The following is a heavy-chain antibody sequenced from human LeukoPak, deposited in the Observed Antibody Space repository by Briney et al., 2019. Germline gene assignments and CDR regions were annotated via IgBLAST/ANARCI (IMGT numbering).Heavy chain of an antibody. Sequence: GGSLRLSCAASGFTFSSYGMIWVRQAPGKGLEWVSSISSSSSYIYYADSVKGRFTISRDNAKNSLYLQMNSLRAEDTAVYYCARGTMFPYYFDYWGQGTLVAVSS. V-gene: IGHV3-21*01. D-gene: IGHD3-10*02. CDR3: ARGTMFPYYFDY. J-gene: IGHJ4*02. CDR2: ISSSSSYI. CDR1: GFTFSSYG.